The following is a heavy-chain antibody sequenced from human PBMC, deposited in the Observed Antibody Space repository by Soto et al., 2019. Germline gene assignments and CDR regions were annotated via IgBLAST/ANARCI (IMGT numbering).Heavy chain of an antibody. D-gene: IGHD6-13*01. V-gene: IGHV4-59*02. CDR2: ISYTGGP. Sequence: SETLSLTCAVSGVSVSSDYWSWIRQPPGKEPEWIAFISYTGGPNYSPSLKSRVTISVDTSKNQFSLNLRSMTAADTAVYYCARGGASSKYFDYWGQGTLVTV. CDR3: ARGGASSKYFDY. CDR1: GVSVSSDY. J-gene: IGHJ4*02.